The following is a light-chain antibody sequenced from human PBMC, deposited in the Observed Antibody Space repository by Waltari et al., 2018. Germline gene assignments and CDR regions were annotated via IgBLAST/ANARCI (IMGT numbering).Light chain of an antibody. J-gene: IGKJ2*01. V-gene: IGKV2-30*01. Sequence: DVVMTKSPLSRPVTLGQPASISCRSSQSLVSSDGNTYLNCFQQRPGQSPRRLIYKVSNRDSGVPDRFSGSGSGTDFTLKISRVEAEDVGVYTCMQGTHWPYTFGQGTKLEIK. CDR3: MQGTHWPYT. CDR2: KVS. CDR1: QSLVSSDGNTY.